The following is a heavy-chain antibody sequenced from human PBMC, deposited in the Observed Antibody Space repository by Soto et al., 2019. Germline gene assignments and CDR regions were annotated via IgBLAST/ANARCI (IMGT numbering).Heavy chain of an antibody. J-gene: IGHJ5*02. CDR2: ISAYNGNT. CDR3: ARDGLYCSGGSCTGGFDP. CDR1: GYTFTSYG. V-gene: IGHV1-18*01. D-gene: IGHD2-15*01. Sequence: AASVKVSCKASGYTFTSYGISWVRQAPGQGLEWMGWISAYNGNTSYAQKLQGRVTMTTDTSTSTAYMELRSLRSDDTAVYYCARDGLYCSGGSCTGGFDPWGQGTLVTVS.